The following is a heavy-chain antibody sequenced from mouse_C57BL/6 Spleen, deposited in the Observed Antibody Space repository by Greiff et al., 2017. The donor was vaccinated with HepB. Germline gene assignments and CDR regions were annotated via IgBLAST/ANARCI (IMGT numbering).Heavy chain of an antibody. CDR1: GYTFTSYW. CDR3: ARIYYDYDADFAY. J-gene: IGHJ3*01. V-gene: IGHV1-61*01. Sequence: VQLQQPGAELVRPGSSVKLSCKASGYTFTSYWMDWVKQRPGQGLEWIGNIYPSDSETHYNQKFKDKATLTVDKSSSTAYMQLSSLTSEDTAVYYCARIYYDYDADFAYWGQGTLVTVSA. CDR2: IYPSDSET. D-gene: IGHD2-4*01.